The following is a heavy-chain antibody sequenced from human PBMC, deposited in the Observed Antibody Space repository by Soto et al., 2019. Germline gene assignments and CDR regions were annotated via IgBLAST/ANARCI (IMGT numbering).Heavy chain of an antibody. CDR3: ARDGEYTSGWYSFDS. J-gene: IGHJ5*01. D-gene: IGHD6-19*01. CDR1: GASISDYY. Sequence: LSLTCTVSGASISDYYWSWIRQPAGQALEWIGRVYVTGTTYFNPSLKSRVTMSVDTSNNQVSLKLSSVTAADSAIYYRARDGEYTSGWYSFDSWGPGTLVTVSS. CDR2: VYVTGTT. V-gene: IGHV4-4*07.